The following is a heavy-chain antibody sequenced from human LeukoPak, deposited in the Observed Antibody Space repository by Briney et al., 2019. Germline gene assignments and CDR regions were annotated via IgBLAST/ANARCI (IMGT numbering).Heavy chain of an antibody. V-gene: IGHV1-8*01. CDR1: GYTFTSYD. CDR2: MNPNSGNT. J-gene: IGHJ4*02. D-gene: IGHD2-2*01. CDR3: ARYLSSGVVPAAMRGTFHY. Sequence: ASVKVSCKASGYTFTSYDINWVRQATGQGLEWMGWMNPNSGNTGYAQKFQGRVTMTRNTSISTAYMELSSLRSEDTAVYYCARYLSSGVVPAAMRGTFHYWGQGTLVTVSS.